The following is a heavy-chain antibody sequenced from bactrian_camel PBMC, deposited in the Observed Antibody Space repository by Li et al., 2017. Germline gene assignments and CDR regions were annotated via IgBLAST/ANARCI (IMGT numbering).Heavy chain of an antibody. V-gene: IGHV3S53*01. CDR2: FDSDRVA. D-gene: IGHD4*01. J-gene: IGHJ4*01. Sequence: HVQLVESGGGSVQAGGSPRLSCAASGYPIRDLSDMCMGWFRRIPGNEREVVAHFDSDRVANYADSVKGRFIISRDGAKNTIYLQMDGLSPEDTAMYLCAAKESYYCNNWRTWTYWGRWGQGTQVTVS. CDR3: AAKESYYCNNWRTWTYWGR. CDR1: GYPIRDLSDMC.